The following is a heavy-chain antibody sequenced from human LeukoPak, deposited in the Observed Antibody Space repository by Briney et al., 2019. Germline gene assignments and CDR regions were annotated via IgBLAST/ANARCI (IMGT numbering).Heavy chain of an antibody. CDR3: ARDPSHSGTYYVLDY. CDR1: GFTFSSYA. CDR2: ISYDESNT. J-gene: IGHJ4*02. Sequence: GGSLRLSCAASGFTFSSYAMSWVRQAPGKGLEWVAVISYDESNTYYADSVKGRFTISRDNSKNTLYLQMNSLRPEDTAVYYCARDPSHSGTYYVLDYWGQGTLVTVSS. D-gene: IGHD1-26*01. V-gene: IGHV3-30*04.